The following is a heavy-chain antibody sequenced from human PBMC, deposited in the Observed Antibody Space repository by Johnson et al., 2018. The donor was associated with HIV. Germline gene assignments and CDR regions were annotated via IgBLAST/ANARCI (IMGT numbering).Heavy chain of an antibody. J-gene: IGHJ3*02. V-gene: IGHV3-66*03. Sequence: VLLVESGGGLIQPGGSLRLSCAASGFAVSTNYMTWVRQAPGKGLEWVSVLYSGGSAYYTDSVRGRFSISRDNSKNTLYLQMGSLRAEDMAVYYCARPRTTVTQVDAFDIWGQGTMVTVSS. CDR1: GFAVSTNY. CDR2: LYSGGSA. D-gene: IGHD4-17*01. CDR3: ARPRTTVTQVDAFDI.